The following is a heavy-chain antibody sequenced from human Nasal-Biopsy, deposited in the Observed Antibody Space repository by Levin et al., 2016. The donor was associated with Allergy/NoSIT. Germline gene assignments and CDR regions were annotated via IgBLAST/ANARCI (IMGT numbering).Heavy chain of an antibody. Sequence: GGSLRLSCAASGFTFSNAWMSWVRQAPGKGLEWVARIKSRVDGGAIDYAAPVKDRFITSREDSKNTLYLEMNNVRTEDTAMYYCTTEYGDYMPPLVRWGQGTLVTVSS. V-gene: IGHV3-15*01. D-gene: IGHD4-17*01. J-gene: IGHJ4*02. CDR2: IKSRVDGGAI. CDR3: TTEYGDYMPPLVR. CDR1: GFTFSNAW.